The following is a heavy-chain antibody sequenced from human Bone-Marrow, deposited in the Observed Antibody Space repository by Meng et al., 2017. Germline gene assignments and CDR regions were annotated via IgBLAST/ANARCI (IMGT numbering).Heavy chain of an antibody. CDR1: GTILDTAC. CDR2: IGNKKEGRTT. Sequence: LGGFGGGLAAPGWVVRLACVACGTILDTACRTGVRQAPGKGLELVGRIGNKKEGRTTHYAASGKGRFTVSSDESKNTFYLHMNSLKSGDTAVYYCIDWYLGFWGQGTLVTVSS. D-gene: IGHD2-21*01. CDR3: IDWYLGF. V-gene: IGHV3-15*04. J-gene: IGHJ4*02.